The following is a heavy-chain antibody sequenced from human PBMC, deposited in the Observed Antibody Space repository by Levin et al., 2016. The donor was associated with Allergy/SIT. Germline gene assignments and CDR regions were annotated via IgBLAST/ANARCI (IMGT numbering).Heavy chain of an antibody. Sequence: GGSLRLSCAASGVTFSNYAMSWVRQAPGKGLEWVSAISGSGGSTYYADSVKGRFTISRDNSKNTLYLQMNSLRADDTAVYYCANTVTTTSLLMDVVGQRDHGHRLL. CDR1: GVTFSNYA. J-gene: IGHJ6*03. D-gene: IGHD4-11*01. V-gene: IGHV3-23*01. CDR2: ISGSGGST. CDR3: ANTVTTTSLLMDV.